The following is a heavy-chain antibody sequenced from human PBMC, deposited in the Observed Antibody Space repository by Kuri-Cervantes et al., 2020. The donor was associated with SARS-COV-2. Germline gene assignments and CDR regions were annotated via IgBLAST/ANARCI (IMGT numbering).Heavy chain of an antibody. CDR2: ISYDGSNK. CDR3: ARDEYEYIWGDLGL. J-gene: IGHJ1*01. Sequence: GGSLRLSCAASGFTFSSYAMHWVRQAPGKGLEWVAVISYDGSNKYYADSVKGRFTISRDNAKNSLYLQMSNLRPEDTAFYFCARDEYEYIWGDLGLWGQGTLVTVSS. D-gene: IGHD3-16*01. V-gene: IGHV3-30-3*01. CDR1: GFTFSSYA.